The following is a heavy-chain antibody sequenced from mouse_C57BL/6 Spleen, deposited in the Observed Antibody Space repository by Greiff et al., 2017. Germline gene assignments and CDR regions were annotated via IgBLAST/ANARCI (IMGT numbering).Heavy chain of an antibody. CDR3: AKAGGNPYYFDY. CDR1: GYTFTSYW. CDR2: IHPNSGST. J-gene: IGHJ2*01. Sequence: QVQLQQPGAELVKPGASVKLSCKASGYTFTSYWMHWVKQRPGQGLEWIGMIHPNSGSTNYNEKFKSKATLTVDKSSSTAYMRLSSLTSEDSAVYYCAKAGGNPYYFDYWGQGTTLTVSS. V-gene: IGHV1-64*01. D-gene: IGHD2-1*01.